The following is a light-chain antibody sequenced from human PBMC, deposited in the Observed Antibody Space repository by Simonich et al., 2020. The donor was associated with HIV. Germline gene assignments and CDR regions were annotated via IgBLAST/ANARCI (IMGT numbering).Light chain of an antibody. CDR2: GAS. V-gene: IGKV3-15*01. J-gene: IGKJ1*01. Sequence: EIVMTQSPATLSVSPGERATLSCTASQSVSSNVAWYQQKPGQAPGLLIYGASTRATGIPARFSGSGSGTEFTLTISSLQSEDFAVYYCQQYNNWPPWTFGQGTKVEIK. CDR1: QSVSSN. CDR3: QQYNNWPPWT.